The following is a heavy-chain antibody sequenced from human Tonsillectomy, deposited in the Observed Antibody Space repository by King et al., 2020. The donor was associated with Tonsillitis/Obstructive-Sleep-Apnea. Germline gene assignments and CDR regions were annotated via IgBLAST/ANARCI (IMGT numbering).Heavy chain of an antibody. V-gene: IGHV4-39*01. CDR2: IYYTGRT. CDR1: GGSISSSSYY. D-gene: IGHD5-18*01. Sequence: QLQESGPGLVKPSETLSLTCTVSGGSISSSSYYWGWIRQPPGRGLEWIGSIYYTGRTYYNPSLKSRIPISVDTSQNQFSLKLSSVTAADTAVYYCARPDTPMVTFDYWGQGPLVTVSS. J-gene: IGHJ4*02. CDR3: ARPDTPMVTFDY.